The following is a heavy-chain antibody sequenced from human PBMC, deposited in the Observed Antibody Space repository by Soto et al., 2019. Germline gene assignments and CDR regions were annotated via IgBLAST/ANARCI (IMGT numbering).Heavy chain of an antibody. Sequence: PGGSLRLSCAASGFTFSSYGMHWVRQAPGKGLEWVAVISYDGSNKYYADSVKGRFTISRDNSKNTLYLQMNSLRAEDTAVYYCAKDRGYSYRLGMDVWGHGTTVTVPS. V-gene: IGHV3-30*18. D-gene: IGHD5-18*01. CDR1: GFTFSSYG. CDR2: ISYDGSNK. CDR3: AKDRGYSYRLGMDV. J-gene: IGHJ6*02.